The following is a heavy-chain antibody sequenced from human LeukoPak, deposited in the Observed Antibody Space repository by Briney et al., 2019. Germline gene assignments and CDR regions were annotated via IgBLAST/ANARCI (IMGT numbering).Heavy chain of an antibody. CDR3: ARRPYQLLSYHYYMDV. V-gene: IGHV4-34*01. J-gene: IGHJ6*03. CDR1: GGSFSGHY. Sequence: SETLSLTYAVYGGSFSGHYWTWIRQPPGKGLEWIGEINHSGSTNYNASLKSRVTISVDTSKSQFSLNLSSVTAADTAVYYCARRPYQLLSYHYYMDVWGKGTTVTVS. CDR2: INHSGST. D-gene: IGHD2-2*01.